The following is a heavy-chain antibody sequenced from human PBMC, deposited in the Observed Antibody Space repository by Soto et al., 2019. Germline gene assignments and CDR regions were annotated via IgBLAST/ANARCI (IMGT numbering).Heavy chain of an antibody. CDR2: IIPIFGTA. CDR3: ARGGYSYGYSDYYYGMDV. J-gene: IGHJ6*02. D-gene: IGHD5-18*01. V-gene: IGHV1-69*13. Sequence: SVKVSCKASGGTFSSYAISWVRQAPGQGLEWMGGIIPIFGTANYAQKFQGRVTITADESTSTAYMELSSLRSEDTAVYYCARGGYSYGYSDYYYGMDVWGQGTTVTVSS. CDR1: GGTFSSYA.